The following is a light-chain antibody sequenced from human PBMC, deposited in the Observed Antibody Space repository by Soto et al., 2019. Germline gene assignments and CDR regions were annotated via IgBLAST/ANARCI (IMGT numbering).Light chain of an antibody. J-gene: IGKJ2*01. CDR2: GTS. CDR1: QGISNY. V-gene: IGKV1-27*01. Sequence: DIQMTQSPSSLSASVGDRVTITCRASQGISNYLAWYQQKPGKVPELLVYGTSTLPSGVPSRFSGGGSGTDFTLTISNLQPEDVATYYCQKYNSAPHTFGQGTKLEIK. CDR3: QKYNSAPHT.